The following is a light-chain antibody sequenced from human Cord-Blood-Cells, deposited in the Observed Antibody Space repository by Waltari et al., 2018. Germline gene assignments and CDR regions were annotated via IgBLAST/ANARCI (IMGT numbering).Light chain of an antibody. J-gene: IGLJ2*01. CDR2: QDS. CDR1: KLGDKD. Sequence: SYELTQPPSVSVSPGQTASITCSGDKLGDKDAGCYQQKPGQSPVLVIYQDSKRPSGIPERFSGSNSGNTATLTISGTQAMDEADYYCQAWDSSTASVVFGGGTKLTVL. V-gene: IGLV3-1*01. CDR3: QAWDSSTASVV.